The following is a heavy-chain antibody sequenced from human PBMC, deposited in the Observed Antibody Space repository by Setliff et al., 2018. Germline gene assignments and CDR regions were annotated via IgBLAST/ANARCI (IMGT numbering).Heavy chain of an antibody. V-gene: IGHV4-39*07. D-gene: IGHD2-21*02. CDR2: VEYSGTT. CDR1: GGSINSDDY. CDR3: ARDLGHGGDSDY. Sequence: SETLSLTCIVSGGSINSDDYWGWIRQSPGKGLEWIGHVEYSGTTYYNPSLRSRVTISVDTSKNQFSLKLNSVTAADMAVYYCARDLGHGGDSDYWGQGILVTVSS. J-gene: IGHJ4*02.